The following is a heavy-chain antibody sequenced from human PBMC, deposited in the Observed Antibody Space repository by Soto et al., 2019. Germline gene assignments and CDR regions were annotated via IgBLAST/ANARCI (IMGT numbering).Heavy chain of an antibody. D-gene: IGHD6-13*01. V-gene: IGHV3-30*18. CDR2: ISYDGSNK. Sequence: GGSLRLSCAASGFTFSSYGMHWVRQAPGKGLEWVAVISYDGSNKYYADSVKGRFTISRDNSKNTLYLQMNSLRAEDTAVYYCAKEILPGIAAAGTSPHYYGMDVWGQGTTVTVSS. J-gene: IGHJ6*02. CDR1: GFTFSSYG. CDR3: AKEILPGIAAAGTSPHYYGMDV.